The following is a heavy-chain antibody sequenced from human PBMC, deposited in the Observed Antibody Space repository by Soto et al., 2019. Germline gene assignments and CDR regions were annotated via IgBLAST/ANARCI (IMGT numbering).Heavy chain of an antibody. CDR2: TSYDGSNK. J-gene: IGHJ1*01. D-gene: IGHD3-16*01. CDR3: ARWGTTGGLDV. V-gene: IGHV3-30*19. Sequence: QVQLVESGGGVVQPGTSLRVSCVGSGFTFRSYVIHWVRQAPGKGLEWVALTSYDGSNKYYGDSVRGGFTISRDNSRNTVALEMDSLRLEDPALYYCARWGTTGGLDVWGQGTLVSVSS. CDR1: GFTFRSYV.